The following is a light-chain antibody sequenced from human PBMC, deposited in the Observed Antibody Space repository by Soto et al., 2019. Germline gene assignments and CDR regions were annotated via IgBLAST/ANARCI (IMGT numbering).Light chain of an antibody. V-gene: IGKV1-5*03. CDR3: QQYTDFQYT. Sequence: DIQMTQSPSTLSASVGDGVTITCRASQSIGSGLAWYQQKPGKAPKLLIYKATNLQTGAPSRFSGSGSGTDFSLTISSLQPVDSATYYCQQYTDFQYTFGQGTKVDIK. CDR1: QSIGSG. CDR2: KAT. J-gene: IGKJ2*01.